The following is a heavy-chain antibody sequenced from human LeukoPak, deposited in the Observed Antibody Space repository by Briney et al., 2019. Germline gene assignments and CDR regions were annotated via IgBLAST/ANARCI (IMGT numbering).Heavy chain of an antibody. CDR1: GGSISSYY. CDR2: IYYSGST. CDR3: ARHVLYYYGMDV. Sequence: SETLSLTGTVSGGSISSYYWGWIRQPQEKGMEWNGYIYYSGSTNYNPSLKSRVTISVDTSKNQFSLKLSYVAAADTAVYYCARHVLYYYGMDVWGQGTTVTVSS. V-gene: IGHV4-59*08. J-gene: IGHJ6*02.